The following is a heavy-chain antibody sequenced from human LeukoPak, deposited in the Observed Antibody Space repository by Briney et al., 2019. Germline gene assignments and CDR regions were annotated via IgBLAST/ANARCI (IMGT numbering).Heavy chain of an antibody. CDR1: GYTFTSYD. CDR2: MNPNSCNT. V-gene: IGHV1-8*01. J-gene: IGHJ6*03. Sequence: ASVKVSCKASGYTFTSYDINWVRQATGQGPEWMGWMNPNSCNTGYAQKFQGRVTMTRNTSISTAYMELSSLRSEDTAVYYCARVEYSSSSHYYYYMGVWGKGTTVTVSS. CDR3: ARVEYSSSSHYYYYMGV. D-gene: IGHD6-6*01.